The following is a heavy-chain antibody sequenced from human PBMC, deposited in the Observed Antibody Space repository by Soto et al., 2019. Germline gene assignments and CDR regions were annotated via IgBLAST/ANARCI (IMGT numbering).Heavy chain of an antibody. CDR3: ARDRTPTGRAV. Sequence: PGGSLRLSCAASGFTVRSNYMSWVRQAPGKGLEGGSVIYRGGSTYYAGSGKGRFTISRDNSKNTLDLQMNRLGAEGTAVYYCARDRTPTGRAVGGKGPTVPV. J-gene: IGHJ6*04. V-gene: IGHV3-66*01. CDR1: GFTVRSNY. CDR2: IYRGGST.